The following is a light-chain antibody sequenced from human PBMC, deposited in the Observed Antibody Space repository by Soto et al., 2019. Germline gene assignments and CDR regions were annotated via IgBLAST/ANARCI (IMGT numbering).Light chain of an antibody. CDR1: QSISSW. CDR2: KAS. V-gene: IGKV1-5*03. CDR3: QQYNSYSYT. J-gene: IGKJ2*01. Sequence: DIQMTQSPSTLSASVGDRVTITCRASQSISSWLAWYQQKPGKAPKLLIYKASSLESGVPSRFSGSGSGTECTLTISSLQPGDFATYYCQQYNSYSYTFGQGTKLEIK.